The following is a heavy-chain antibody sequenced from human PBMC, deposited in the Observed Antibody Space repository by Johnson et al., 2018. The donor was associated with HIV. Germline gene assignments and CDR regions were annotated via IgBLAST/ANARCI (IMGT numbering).Heavy chain of an antibody. Sequence: QVQLVESGGGVVQPGRSLRLSCAASGFTFSSYGMHWVSQAPGKGLEWVAVISYDGSNKYYADSVKGRFTISRDDSKNTAYLQMNSLKTEDEAVYYCTGLEDRSGWYDFGFDIWGQGTMVTVSS. J-gene: IGHJ3*02. D-gene: IGHD6-19*01. V-gene: IGHV3-30*19. CDR2: ISYDGSNK. CDR1: GFTFSSYG. CDR3: TGLEDRSGWYDFGFDI.